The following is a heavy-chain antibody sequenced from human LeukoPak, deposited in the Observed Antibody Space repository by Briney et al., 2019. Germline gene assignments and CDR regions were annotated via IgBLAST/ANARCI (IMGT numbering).Heavy chain of an antibody. CDR3: ARAGSTHPFDY. V-gene: IGHV3-72*01. J-gene: IGHJ4*02. Sequence: GGSLRLSCAASGFTFSDHYMDWVRQAPGKGLEWVGRTRNKANSYTTEYAASVKGRFTTSRDDSKNSLYLQMNSLKTEDTAVYYCARAGSTHPFDYWGQGTLVTVSS. CDR2: TRNKANSYTT. CDR1: GFTFSDHY. D-gene: IGHD2-2*01.